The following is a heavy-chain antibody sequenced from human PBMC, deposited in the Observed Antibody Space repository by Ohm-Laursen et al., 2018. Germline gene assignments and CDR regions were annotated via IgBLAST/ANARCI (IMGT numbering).Heavy chain of an antibody. CDR3: ARTFRDYYYYGMDV. CDR1: GFTFSTYA. J-gene: IGHJ6*02. CDR2: IKQDASEK. D-gene: IGHD3-10*01. Sequence: GSLRLSCTASGFTFSTYAMNWVRQAPGKGLEWVANIKQDASEKYYVESVEGRFTISRGNARNFVYLQMNSLRAEDTAVYYCARTFRDYYYYGMDVWGQGTTVTVSS. V-gene: IGHV3-7*01.